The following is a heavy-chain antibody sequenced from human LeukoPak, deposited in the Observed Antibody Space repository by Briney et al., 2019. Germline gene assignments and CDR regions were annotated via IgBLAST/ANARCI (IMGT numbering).Heavy chain of an antibody. J-gene: IGHJ4*02. D-gene: IGHD3-16*01. V-gene: IGHV1-69*04. CDR3: ARASTEGEYYFDY. CDR1: GGTFSSYA. CDR2: IIPILGIA. Sequence: SVKVSCKASGGTFSSYAISWVRQAPGQGLEWMGRIIPILGIANYAQKFQGRVTITADKSTSTAYMELSSLRSEDTAVYYCARASTEGEYYFDYWGQGTLVTVSS.